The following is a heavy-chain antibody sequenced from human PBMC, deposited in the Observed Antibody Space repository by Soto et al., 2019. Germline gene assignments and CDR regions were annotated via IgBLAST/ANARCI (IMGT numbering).Heavy chain of an antibody. D-gene: IGHD2-2*01. J-gene: IGHJ6*02. V-gene: IGHV4-59*01. CDR2: IYYTEKT. Sequence: QVQLQQSGPGLVKPSETLSLTCTVSGGSISSYYWSWIRQPPGKGLDWIGYIYYTEKTNYNPSLKSRVTISVDTSKNQFSLKLRYVTAADTGVYFCARARFQLLNPYYYGMYVWGQGTAVTVSS. CDR3: ARARFQLLNPYYYGMYV. CDR1: GGSISSYY.